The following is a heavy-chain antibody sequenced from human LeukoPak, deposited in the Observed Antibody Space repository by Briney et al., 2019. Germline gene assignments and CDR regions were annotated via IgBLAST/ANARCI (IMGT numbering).Heavy chain of an antibody. CDR1: GVSISSYY. CDR2: IYYSGST. CDR3: ARDNLEYSYGSNGRGWTNWFDP. J-gene: IGHJ5*02. Sequence: SETLSLTCTVSGVSISSYYWSWIRQPPGEGLEWIGYIYYSGSTNYSPSLKSRVTISVDTSKNEFSLKLSSVTAADTAVYYCARDNLEYSYGSNGRGWTNWFDPWGQGTLVTVSS. V-gene: IGHV4-59*01. D-gene: IGHD5-18*01.